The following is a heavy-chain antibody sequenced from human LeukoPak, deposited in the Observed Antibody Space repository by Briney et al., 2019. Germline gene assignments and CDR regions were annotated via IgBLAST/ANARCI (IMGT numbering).Heavy chain of an antibody. CDR1: GFTFSSYA. J-gene: IGHJ4*02. Sequence: GGSLRLSCAASGFTFSSYAMHWVRQAPGKGLEWVANIKQDGSEKYYVDSVKGRFTISRDIAKNSLYLQMNSLRAEDTAVYYCARESSSAFFGYWGQGTLVTVSS. CDR3: ARESSSAFFGY. CDR2: IKQDGSEK. D-gene: IGHD3-22*01. V-gene: IGHV3-7*01.